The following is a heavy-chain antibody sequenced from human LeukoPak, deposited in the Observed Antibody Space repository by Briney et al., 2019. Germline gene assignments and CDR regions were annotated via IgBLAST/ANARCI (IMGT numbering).Heavy chain of an antibody. J-gene: IGHJ4*02. CDR2: ISGRGGST. D-gene: IGHD2-2*01. V-gene: IGHV3-23*01. Sequence: PGGSLRLSCAASGFTFSSHAMSWVRQAPGKGLEWVSAISGRGGSTYYADSVKGRFTISRDNSKNTLYLQMNSLRAEDTAVYYCAKGTLIVVVPAAIDYWGQGTLVTVSS. CDR1: GFTFSSHA. CDR3: AKGTLIVVVPAAIDY.